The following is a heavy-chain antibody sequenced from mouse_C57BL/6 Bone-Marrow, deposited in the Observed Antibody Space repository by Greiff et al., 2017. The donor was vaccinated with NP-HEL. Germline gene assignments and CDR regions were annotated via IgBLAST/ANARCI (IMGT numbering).Heavy chain of an antibody. CDR1: GFTFSDAW. Sequence: EVKLMESGGGLVQPGGSMKLSCAASGFTFSDAWMDWVRQSPEKGLEWVAEIRNKANNHATYYAESVKGRFTISRDDSKSSVYLQMNSLRAEDTGIYYCTRGYYGKGSFDFDYWGQGTTLTVSS. D-gene: IGHD2-1*01. V-gene: IGHV6-6*01. CDR3: TRGYYGKGSFDFDY. CDR2: IRNKANNHAT. J-gene: IGHJ2*01.